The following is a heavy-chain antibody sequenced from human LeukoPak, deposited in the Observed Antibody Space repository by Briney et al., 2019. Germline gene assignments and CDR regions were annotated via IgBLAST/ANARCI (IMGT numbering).Heavy chain of an antibody. V-gene: IGHV4-39*01. CDR3: ARHVGDYYDSSGYWGDDAFDI. Sequence: GSLRLSCAASGFTFSNYNMNWVRQAPGKGLEWIGSIYYSGSTYYNPSLKSRVTISVDTSKNQFSLKLSSVTAADTAVYYCARHVGDYYDSSGYWGDDAFDIWGQGTMVTVSS. CDR1: GFTFSNYNMN. D-gene: IGHD3-22*01. J-gene: IGHJ3*02. CDR2: IYYSGST.